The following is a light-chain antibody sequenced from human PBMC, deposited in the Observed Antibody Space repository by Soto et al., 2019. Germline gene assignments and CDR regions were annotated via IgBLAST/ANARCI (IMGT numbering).Light chain of an antibody. V-gene: IGLV2-23*01. J-gene: IGLJ1*01. CDR2: EGS. CDR3: CSYARSSTYV. Sequence: QSALTQPASVSGSPGQPITISCTGTSSDVGNYNLVSWYQHHPGKAPKLIIYEGSKRPSGVSNRFSGSKSGNTASLTISGLHAEDESDYYCCSYARSSTYVFGTGTKLTVL. CDR1: SSDVGNYNL.